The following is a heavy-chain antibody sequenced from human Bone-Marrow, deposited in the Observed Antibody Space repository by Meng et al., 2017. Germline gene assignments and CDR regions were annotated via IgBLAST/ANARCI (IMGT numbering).Heavy chain of an antibody. CDR1: GGTFSSYA. CDR3: ARGGYSYGLVGIFDY. Sequence: QLRLGQSGSEVKRPGSSVKVSWKASGGTFSSYAISWVRQAPGQGLEWMGGIIPIFGTANYAQKFQGRVTITADKSTSTAYMELSSLRSEDTAVYYCARGGYSYGLVGIFDYWGQGTLVTVSS. D-gene: IGHD5-18*01. J-gene: IGHJ4*02. CDR2: IIPIFGTA. V-gene: IGHV1-69*06.